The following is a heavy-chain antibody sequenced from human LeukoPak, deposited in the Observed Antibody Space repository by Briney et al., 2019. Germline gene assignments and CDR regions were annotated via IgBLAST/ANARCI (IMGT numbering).Heavy chain of an antibody. CDR3: ARQGWDSSGWFGGHNDYYYMDV. CDR2: IYTSGST. D-gene: IGHD6-19*01. V-gene: IGHV4-61*02. Sequence: TPSETLSLTCTVSGGSISSGSYYWSWIRQPAGKGLEWIGRIYTSGSTNYNPSLKSRVTISVDTSKNQFSLKLSSVTAADTAVYYCARQGWDSSGWFGGHNDYYYMDVWGKGTTVTVSS. CDR1: GGSISSGSYY. J-gene: IGHJ6*03.